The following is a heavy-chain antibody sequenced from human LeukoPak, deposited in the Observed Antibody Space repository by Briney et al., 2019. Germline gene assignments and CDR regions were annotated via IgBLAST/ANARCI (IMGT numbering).Heavy chain of an antibody. CDR3: ARASTTVVTPGYYFDY. D-gene: IGHD4-23*01. V-gene: IGHV3-53*04. CDR1: GFIVSSNY. CDR2: IYSGGGT. J-gene: IGHJ4*02. Sequence: PGGSLRLSCAASGFIVSSNYMSWVRQAPGKGLEWVSIIYSGGGTYYADSVKGRFTISRHNSRNTLYLQMNSLRPEDTAVYYCARASTTVVTPGYYFDYWGQGTLVTVSS.